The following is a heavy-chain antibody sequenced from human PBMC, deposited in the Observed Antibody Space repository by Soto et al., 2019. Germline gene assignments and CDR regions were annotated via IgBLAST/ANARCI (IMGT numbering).Heavy chain of an antibody. J-gene: IGHJ6*02. V-gene: IGHV2-5*02. CDR1: GFSLSTSGVG. CDR2: IYWDDDK. Sequence: QITLKESGPALVKPTQTLTLTCSFSGFSLSTSGVGVGWVRQPPGKALEWLALIYWDDDKRYSASLKNRLTITKDTSRNLVVLRMTNMDPVDTATYYCAHSSSVTGDYYYGMDVWGQGTTVTVSS. CDR3: AHSSSVTGDYYYGMDV. D-gene: IGHD7-27*01.